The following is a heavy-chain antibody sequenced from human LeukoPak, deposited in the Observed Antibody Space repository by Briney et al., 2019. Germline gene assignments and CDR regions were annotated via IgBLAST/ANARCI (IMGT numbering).Heavy chain of an antibody. D-gene: IGHD7-27*01. CDR1: GVSITRNTYH. Sequence: PSETLSLTRIVPGVSITRNTYHWGRVRQPPGKGLEWIGNIYYSGSIYYNQSLRGRVALSVDTSKNQFSLKLTSVTAADTAVYYCGRLNTDWGFLFDSWGQGTLVTVSS. J-gene: IGHJ4*02. CDR2: IYYSGSI. CDR3: GRLNTDWGFLFDS. V-gene: IGHV4-39*01.